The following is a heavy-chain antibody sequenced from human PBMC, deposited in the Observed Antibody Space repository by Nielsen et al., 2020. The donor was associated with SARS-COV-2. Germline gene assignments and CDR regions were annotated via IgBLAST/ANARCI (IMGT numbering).Heavy chain of an antibody. V-gene: IGHV4-39*01. CDR2: IYYSGIT. J-gene: IGHJ4*02. Sequence: SETLSLTCNVSGDSMSSSDYYWAFHRQPPGRGLEWVGSIYYSGITYYNPSLKSRVTMPVDTSKNQFSLRLNSVTAADTAVYYCARLNRRILTPLALASLRFDFWGQGALVTVSS. CDR1: GDSMSSSDYY. D-gene: IGHD3-3*02. CDR3: ARLNRRILTPLALASLRFDF.